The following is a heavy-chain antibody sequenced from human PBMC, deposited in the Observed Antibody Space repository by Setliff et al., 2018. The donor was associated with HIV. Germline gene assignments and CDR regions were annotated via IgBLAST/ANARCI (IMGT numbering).Heavy chain of an antibody. J-gene: IGHJ4*02. CDR2: IKSKTDGGTT. D-gene: IGHD3-9*01. CDR1: GFTFSNAW. CDR3: SRVHSPLYYDILTGYLDY. V-gene: IGHV3-15*01. Sequence: GGSLRLSCAASGFTFSNAWMSWVRQAPGKGLEWVGRIKSKTDGGTTDYAAPVKGRFTISRDDSKSSAYLLMNSLKTEDTAVYYCSRVHSPLYYDILTGYLDYWGQGTLVTVSS.